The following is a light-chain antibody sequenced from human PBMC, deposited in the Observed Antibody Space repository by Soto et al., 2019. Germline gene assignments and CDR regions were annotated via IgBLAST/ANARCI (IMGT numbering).Light chain of an antibody. CDR3: CSYAGSSTLV. CDR2: EGS. V-gene: IGLV2-23*01. CDR1: GSDIGASHF. Sequence: QSALTQPPSASGSPGQSVTISCTGTGSDIGASHFVSWYQRLPGKAPKLLIYEGSKRPSGVSNRFSGSKSGNTASLTISGLQAEDEADYYCCSYAGSSTLVFGGGTKVTVL. J-gene: IGLJ2*01.